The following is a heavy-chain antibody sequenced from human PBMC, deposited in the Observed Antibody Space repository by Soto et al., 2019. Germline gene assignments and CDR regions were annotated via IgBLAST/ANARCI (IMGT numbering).Heavy chain of an antibody. CDR1: GFTFSSYW. V-gene: IGHV3-7*01. D-gene: IGHD6-13*01. CDR2: IKQDRSEK. CDR3: ARDPKSYSSSWYRYYYYGMDV. Sequence: GGSLRLSCAASGFTFSSYWMSWVRQAPGKGLEWVANIKQDRSEKYYVDSVKGRFTISRDNAKNSLYLQMNSLRAEDTAVYYCARDPKSYSSSWYRYYYYGMDVWGQGTTVTVSS. J-gene: IGHJ6*02.